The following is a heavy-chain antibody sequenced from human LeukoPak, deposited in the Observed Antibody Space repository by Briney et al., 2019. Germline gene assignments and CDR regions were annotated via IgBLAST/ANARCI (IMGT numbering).Heavy chain of an antibody. V-gene: IGHV3-23*01. CDR1: GFTFSSYA. Sequence: GGSLRRSCAASGFTFSSYAMSWVRQAPGKGLEWVSAISGSGGSTYYADSVKGRFTISRDNSKNTLYLQMNSLRAEDTAVYYCAKGFDGFWSGYYYYYYYGMDVWGQGTTVTVPS. CDR2: ISGSGGST. J-gene: IGHJ6*02. D-gene: IGHD3-3*01. CDR3: AKGFDGFWSGYYYYYYYGMDV.